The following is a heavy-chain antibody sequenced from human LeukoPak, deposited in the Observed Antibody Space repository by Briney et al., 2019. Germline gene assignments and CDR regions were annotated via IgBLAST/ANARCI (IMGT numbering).Heavy chain of an antibody. CDR2: IDPSDSYT. D-gene: IGHD4-17*01. CDR3: ATGASKVTTDFANY. Sequence: RGESLKISCKASGYSFTNYWICWVRQMPGKGLEWMGRIDPSDSYTKYSPSFEGHVTISVDKSISTAFLQWHSLKASDSAMYYCATGASKVTTDFANYWGQGTQVAVSS. V-gene: IGHV5-10-1*01. CDR1: GYSFTNYW. J-gene: IGHJ4*02.